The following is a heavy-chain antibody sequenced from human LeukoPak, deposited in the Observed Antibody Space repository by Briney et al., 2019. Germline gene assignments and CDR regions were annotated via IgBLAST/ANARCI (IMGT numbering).Heavy chain of an antibody. Sequence: GGSLRLSCAASGSIFSNSWMSWVRQAPGKGLEWVANINQDGSEKYYVDSVKGRFTISRDNAKNSLSLQMNSLRAEDTAVYYCARGPHWGRGTLVTVSS. CDR2: INQDGSEK. J-gene: IGHJ4*02. CDR1: GSIFSNSW. CDR3: ARGPH. V-gene: IGHV3-7*01.